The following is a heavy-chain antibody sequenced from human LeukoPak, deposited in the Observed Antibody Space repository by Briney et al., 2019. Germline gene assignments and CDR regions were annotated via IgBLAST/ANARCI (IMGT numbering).Heavy chain of an antibody. CDR3: ARGVRYFDWPTPVDY. CDR1: GFSFTRAW. Sequence: GGSLRLSCTASGFSFTRAWMTWVRQAPGKGLEWVSYISSSSSTIYYADSVKGRFTISRDNAKNSLYLQMNSLRAEDTAVYYCARGVRYFDWPTPVDYWGQGTLVTVSS. J-gene: IGHJ4*02. CDR2: ISSSSSTI. V-gene: IGHV3-48*01. D-gene: IGHD3-9*01.